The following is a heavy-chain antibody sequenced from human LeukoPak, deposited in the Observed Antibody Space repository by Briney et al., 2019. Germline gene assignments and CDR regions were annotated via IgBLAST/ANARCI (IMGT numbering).Heavy chain of an antibody. D-gene: IGHD4-23*01. Sequence: GGSLRLSCAASGFTFSSYGMSWVRQAPGKGLEWVSAISGSGGSTYYADSAKGRFTISRDNAKNSLYLHMNSLRAEDTAVYYCARDYGGSSPFDYWGQGTLVTVSS. CDR3: ARDYGGSSPFDY. J-gene: IGHJ4*02. CDR2: ISGSGGST. V-gene: IGHV3-23*01. CDR1: GFTFSSYG.